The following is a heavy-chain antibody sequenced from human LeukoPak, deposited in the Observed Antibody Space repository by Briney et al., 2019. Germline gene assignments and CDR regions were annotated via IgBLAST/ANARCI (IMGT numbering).Heavy chain of an antibody. CDR1: GGSISSSVYY. V-gene: IGHV4-39*07. D-gene: IGHD6-13*01. CDR3: ARAGDGGGRRIAAAFIWFDP. CDR2: IYYSGTT. Sequence: SETLSLTCTVSGGSISSSVYYWGWIRQPPGKGLEWIGNIYYSGTTYYNPSLKSRVTISVDTSKNQFSLKLSSVTAADTAVYYCARAGDGGGRRIAAAFIWFDPWGQGTLVTVSS. J-gene: IGHJ5*02.